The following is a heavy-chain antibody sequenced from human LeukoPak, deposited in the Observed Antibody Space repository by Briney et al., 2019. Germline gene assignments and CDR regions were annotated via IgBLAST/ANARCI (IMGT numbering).Heavy chain of an antibody. CDR2: ISSSSSYI. J-gene: IGHJ4*02. CDR1: GFTFSSYS. D-gene: IGHD6-13*01. CDR3: ARPSIAAAGTSFDY. Sequence: PGGSLRLSRAASGFTFSSYSMNWVRQAPGKGLEWVSSISSSSSYIYYADSVKGRFTISRDNAKNSLYLQMNSLRAEDTAVYYCARPSIAAAGTSFDYWGQGTLVTVSS. V-gene: IGHV3-21*01.